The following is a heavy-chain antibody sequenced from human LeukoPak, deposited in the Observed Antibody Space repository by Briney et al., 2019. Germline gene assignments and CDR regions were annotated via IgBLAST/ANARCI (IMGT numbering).Heavy chain of an antibody. V-gene: IGHV4-31*03. CDR1: GVSISSGGYY. J-gene: IGHJ3*02. CDR2: IYYSGST. D-gene: IGHD3-22*01. Sequence: SETLSLTCTVSGVSISSGGYYWSWIRQHPGKGLEWIGYIYYSGSTYYNPSLKSRVTISVDTSKNQFSLRLSSVTAADTAVYYCARERIDSSGYSVGDAFDIWGQGTMVTVSS. CDR3: ARERIDSSGYSVGDAFDI.